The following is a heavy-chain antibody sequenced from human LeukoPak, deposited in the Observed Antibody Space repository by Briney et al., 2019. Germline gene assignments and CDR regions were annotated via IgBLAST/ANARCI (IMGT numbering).Heavy chain of an antibody. CDR3: ARGNYDGYYFDS. CDR2: MNPNSDNI. V-gene: IGHV1-8*01. D-gene: IGHD4-23*01. Sequence: ASVKVSCKASGYTFTNYDINWVRQATGQGLEWMGWMNPNSDNIGYAQKFQGRGTMTRDTPISTAYMELSSLRSEDTAVYYCARGNYDGYYFDSWGQGTLVTVSS. CDR1: GYTFTNYD. J-gene: IGHJ4*02.